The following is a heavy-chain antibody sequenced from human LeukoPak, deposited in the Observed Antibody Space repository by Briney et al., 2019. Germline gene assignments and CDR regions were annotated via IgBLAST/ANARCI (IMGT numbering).Heavy chain of an antibody. CDR2: IKQDGSEK. D-gene: IGHD2-21*02. Sequence: GGSLRLSCAASGFTFSSYWMSWVRQAPGKGLEWVANIKQDGSEKHYVDSVKGRFTISRDNAKNSLYLQMNSLRAEDTAVYYCARVGGAYCGGDCYANWGQGTLVTVPS. J-gene: IGHJ4*02. V-gene: IGHV3-7*01. CDR3: ARVGGAYCGGDCYAN. CDR1: GFTFSSYW.